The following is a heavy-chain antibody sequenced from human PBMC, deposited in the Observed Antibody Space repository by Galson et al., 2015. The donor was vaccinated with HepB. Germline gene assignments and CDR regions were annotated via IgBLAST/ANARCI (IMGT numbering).Heavy chain of an antibody. CDR3: TREEGGATSTFRRYFDY. Sequence: SLRLSCAASGLTFSPYWMHWVRQAPGKGLVWASRISSDGSSTDYADSVKGRFTVSRDNAKSTLYLQMNGLRAEDTAIYYCTREEGGATSTFRRYFDYWGQGTLITVSS. D-gene: IGHD1-26*01. J-gene: IGHJ4*02. CDR2: ISSDGSST. CDR1: GLTFSPYW. V-gene: IGHV3-74*01.